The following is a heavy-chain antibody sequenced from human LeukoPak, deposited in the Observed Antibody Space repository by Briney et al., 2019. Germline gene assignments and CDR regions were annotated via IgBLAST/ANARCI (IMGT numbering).Heavy chain of an antibody. CDR2: IYYSGST. CDR1: GGSISSGGYY. D-gene: IGHD3-16*02. V-gene: IGHV4-31*03. CDR3: ARDATRVITFGGVIADYYYYGMDV. Sequence: PSETLSLTCTVSGGSISSGGYYWSCIRQHPGKGLEWIGYIYYSGSTYYTPSLKSRVTISVDTSKNQFSLKLSSVTAADTAVYYCARDATRVITFGGVIADYYYYGMDVWGQGTTVTVSS. J-gene: IGHJ6*02.